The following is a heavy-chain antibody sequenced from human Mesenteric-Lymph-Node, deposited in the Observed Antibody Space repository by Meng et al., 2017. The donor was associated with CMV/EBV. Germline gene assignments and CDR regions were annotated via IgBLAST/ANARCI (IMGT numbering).Heavy chain of an antibody. Sequence: ASVKVSCKASGYTFTGYYMHWVRQAPGQGLEWMGWINPNSGGTNYAQKFQGRVTMTRDTSISTAYMELSRLRSDDTAVYYCARDPTSGPELLGLGHDAFDIWGQGTMVTVS. CDR3: ARDPTSGPELLGLGHDAFDI. CDR2: INPNSGGT. D-gene: IGHD1-26*01. V-gene: IGHV1-2*02. CDR1: GYTFTGYY. J-gene: IGHJ3*02.